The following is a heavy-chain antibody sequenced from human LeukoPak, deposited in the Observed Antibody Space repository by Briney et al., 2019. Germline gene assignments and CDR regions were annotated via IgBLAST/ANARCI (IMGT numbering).Heavy chain of an antibody. Sequence: GASVTVSCKASGGTFSSYAISWVRQAPGQGHEWMGGIIPIFGTANYAQKFQGRVTITTDESTSTAYMELSSLRSEDTAVYYCARVADSSSSLDYWGQGTLVTVSS. V-gene: IGHV1-69*05. CDR2: IIPIFGTA. D-gene: IGHD6-6*01. CDR1: GGTFSSYA. CDR3: ARVADSSSSLDY. J-gene: IGHJ4*02.